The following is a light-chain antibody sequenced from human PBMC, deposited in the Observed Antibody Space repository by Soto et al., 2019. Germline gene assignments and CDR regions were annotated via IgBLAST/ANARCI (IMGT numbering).Light chain of an antibody. J-gene: IGLJ3*02. CDR3: QSYDSSLSGWV. V-gene: IGLV1-40*01. Sequence: QSVLPQPPSVSGAPGQRVTISCTGSSSNIGAGYDVHGYQQLPGTAPKLLISGNSNRPSGVPDRFSGSKSGTSASLAITGLQAEDEADYYCQSYDSSLSGWVFGGGTKLTVL. CDR2: GNS. CDR1: SSNIGAGYD.